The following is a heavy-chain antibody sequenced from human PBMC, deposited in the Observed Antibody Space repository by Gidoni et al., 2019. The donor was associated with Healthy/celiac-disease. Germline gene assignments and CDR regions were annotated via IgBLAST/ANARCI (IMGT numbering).Heavy chain of an antibody. J-gene: IGHJ4*02. D-gene: IGHD3-3*01. CDR2: IYYSGST. V-gene: IGHV4-59*01. Sequence: QVQLQESGPGLVKPSETLSLTCTVSGGSISSYYWSWIRQPPGKGLEWIGYIYYSGSTNYNPSLKSRVTISVDTSKNQFSLKLSSVTAADTAVYYCARVGSYYDFWSGYLMDTYYFDYWGQGTLVTVSS. CDR3: ARVGSYYDFWSGYLMDTYYFDY. CDR1: GGSISSYY.